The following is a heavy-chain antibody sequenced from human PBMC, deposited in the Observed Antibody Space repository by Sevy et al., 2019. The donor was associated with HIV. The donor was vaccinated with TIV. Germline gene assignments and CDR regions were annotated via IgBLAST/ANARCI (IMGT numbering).Heavy chain of an antibody. J-gene: IGHJ5*02. V-gene: IGHV1-18*01. CDR3: ARDGNMVAVAGNNWFDP. CDR1: GYTFTSYG. D-gene: IGHD6-19*01. Sequence: ASLKVSCKASGYTFTSYGISWVRQAPGQGLEWMGWISAYNGNTNYAQKLQGRVTMTTDTSTSTAYMELRSLRSDDTAVYYCARDGNMVAVAGNNWFDPWGQGTLVTVSS. CDR2: ISAYNGNT.